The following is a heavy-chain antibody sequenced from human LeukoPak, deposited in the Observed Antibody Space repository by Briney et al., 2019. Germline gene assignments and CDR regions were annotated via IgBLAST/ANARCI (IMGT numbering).Heavy chain of an antibody. D-gene: IGHD3-22*01. CDR3: ARNYYDSSGHDY. CDR2: IYYSGST. V-gene: IGHV4-39*01. J-gene: IGHJ4*02. CDR1: GDSISSSSYY. Sequence: SETLSLTCTVSGDSISSSSYYWGWIRRPPGKGLEWIGSIYYSGSTYYNPSLKSRVTISVDTSKNQFSLKLSSVTAADTAVYYCARNYYDSSGHDYWGQGTLVTVSS.